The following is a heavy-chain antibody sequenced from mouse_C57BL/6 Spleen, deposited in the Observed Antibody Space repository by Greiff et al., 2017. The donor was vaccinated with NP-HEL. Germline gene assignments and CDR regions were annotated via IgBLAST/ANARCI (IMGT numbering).Heavy chain of an antibody. CDR2: IYPGDGDT. CDR3: ARRPPITTVVAHWYFDV. D-gene: IGHD1-1*01. J-gene: IGHJ1*03. CDR1: GYAFSSSW. V-gene: IGHV1-82*01. Sequence: LVESGPELVKPGASVKISCKASGYAFSSSWMNWVKQRPGKGLEWIGRIYPGDGDTNYNGKFKGKATLTADKSSSTAYMQLSSLTSEDSAVYFCARRPPITTVVAHWYFDVWGTGTTVTVSS.